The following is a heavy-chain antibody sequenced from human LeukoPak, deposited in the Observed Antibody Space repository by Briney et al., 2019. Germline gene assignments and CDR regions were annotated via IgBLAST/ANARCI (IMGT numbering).Heavy chain of an antibody. Sequence: GSLRLSCAASGFTFSSYGMHWVHQAPGKGLEWVAVISYDGSNKYYADSVKGRFTISRDNSKNTLYLQMNSLRAEDTAVYYCAKLPSQWELLNYFDYWGQGTLVTVSS. CDR3: AKLPSQWELLNYFDY. J-gene: IGHJ4*02. V-gene: IGHV3-30*18. CDR2: ISYDGSNK. CDR1: GFTFSSYG. D-gene: IGHD1-26*01.